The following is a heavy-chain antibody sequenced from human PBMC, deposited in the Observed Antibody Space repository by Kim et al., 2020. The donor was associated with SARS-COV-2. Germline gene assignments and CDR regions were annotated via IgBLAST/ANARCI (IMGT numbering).Heavy chain of an antibody. CDR1: GFTFSSYA. D-gene: IGHD2-15*01. CDR3: AKRGRSLLLNYGMDV. Sequence: GGSLRLSCAASGFTFSSYAMSWVRQAPGKGLEWVSAISGSGGSTYYADSVKGRFTISRDNSKNTLYLQMNSLRAEDTAVYYCAKRGRSLLLNYGMDVWGQGTTVTVSS. CDR2: ISGSGGST. V-gene: IGHV3-23*01. J-gene: IGHJ6*02.